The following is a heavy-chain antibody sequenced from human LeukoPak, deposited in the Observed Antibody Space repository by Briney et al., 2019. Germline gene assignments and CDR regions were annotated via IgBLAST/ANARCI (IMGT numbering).Heavy chain of an antibody. Sequence: PSETLSLTCTVSGVSLSRISHYGGWVRQPAGKGLGWMGSICYDGSTYYNPSLKSRVTISVDTSKNQFSLKLSSLTAADTAVYYCARTGLLFESEFDYWGQGTLVTVSS. V-gene: IGHV4-39*01. D-gene: IGHD3-10*01. CDR2: ICYDGST. CDR3: ARTGLLFESEFDY. J-gene: IGHJ4*02. CDR1: GVSLSRISHY.